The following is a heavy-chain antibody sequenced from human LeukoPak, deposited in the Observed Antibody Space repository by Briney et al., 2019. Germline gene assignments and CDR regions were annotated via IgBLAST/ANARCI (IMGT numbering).Heavy chain of an antibody. CDR3: ARGRLAGYTDY. Sequence: SETLSLTCTVSGGSISSYYWSRIRQPPGKGLEWIGYIYYSGSTNYNPSLKSRVTISVDTSKNQFSLKLSSVTAADTAVYYCARGRLAGYTDYWGQGTLVTVSS. CDR2: IYYSGST. CDR1: GGSISSYY. D-gene: IGHD3-9*01. V-gene: IGHV4-59*01. J-gene: IGHJ4*02.